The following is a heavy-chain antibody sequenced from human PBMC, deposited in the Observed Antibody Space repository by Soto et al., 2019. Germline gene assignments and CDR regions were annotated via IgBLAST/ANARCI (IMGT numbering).Heavy chain of an antibody. Sequence: QVHLVQSGAEVKKPGASVKVSCKASGYTLTNFYIHWVRQAPGQGLEWMGIINPNGGSTNYAHNFQGRVTITRDTSTSTVYMDLSSLRSEDTAVYCCARGRGSGDYWGRGTLVTVSA. CDR1: GYTLTNFY. V-gene: IGHV1-46*03. CDR3: ARGRGSGDY. J-gene: IGHJ4*02. D-gene: IGHD6-25*01. CDR2: INPNGGST.